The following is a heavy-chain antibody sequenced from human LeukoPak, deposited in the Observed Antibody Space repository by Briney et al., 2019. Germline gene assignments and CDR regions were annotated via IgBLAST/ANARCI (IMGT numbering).Heavy chain of an antibody. CDR3: AKGVRWFDP. V-gene: IGHV3-23*01. Sequence: PGGSLRLYCEASGFSFSNYGMSWVRQAPGKGPEWVSVISDQTYYADSVRGRLTISRDDYKNTLFLQMNSLRIEDSAIYYCAKGVRWFDPWGQGTLVTVSS. CDR1: GFSFSNYG. CDR2: ISDQT. J-gene: IGHJ5*02. D-gene: IGHD3-10*01.